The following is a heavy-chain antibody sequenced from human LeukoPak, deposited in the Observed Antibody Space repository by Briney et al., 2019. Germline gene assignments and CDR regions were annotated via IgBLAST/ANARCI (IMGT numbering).Heavy chain of an antibody. V-gene: IGHV1-69*06. CDR1: GGTFSSYA. CDR3: ARGVPDLTFDY. CDR2: IIPIFGTA. J-gene: IGHJ4*02. Sequence: GSSVRVSCKASGGTFSSYAISWVRQAPGQGLEWMGGIIPIFGTANYAQKFQGRVTITADKSTSTAYMELSSLRSEDTAVYYCARGVPDLTFDYWSQGTLVTVSS. D-gene: IGHD2-2*01.